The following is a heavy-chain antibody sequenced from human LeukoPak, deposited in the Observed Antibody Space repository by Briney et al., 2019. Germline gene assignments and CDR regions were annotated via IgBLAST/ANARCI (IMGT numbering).Heavy chain of an antibody. J-gene: IGHJ4*02. CDR1: GYVFTDYY. V-gene: IGHV1-2*02. Sequence: ASVKVSCKASGYVFTDYYIHWVRQAPGQGLEWMGWINPYSGGTNYAQKFRGRVTMTRDTSISTAYVDLSRLTSDDTAVYYCARSEIYCNNGFYYREPCDYWGQGTLVTVSS. CDR2: INPYSGGT. D-gene: IGHD2-8*01. CDR3: ARSEIYCNNGFYYREPCDY.